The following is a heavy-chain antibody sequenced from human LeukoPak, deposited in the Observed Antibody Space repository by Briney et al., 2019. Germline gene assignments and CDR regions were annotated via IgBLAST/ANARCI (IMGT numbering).Heavy chain of an antibody. CDR1: GFTFSSYA. D-gene: IGHD6-13*01. V-gene: IGHV3-30*04. CDR3: ARSDSGIAAANWFDP. J-gene: IGHJ5*02. CDR2: ISYDGSNK. Sequence: GGSLRLSCAASGFTFSSYAMHWVRQAPGKGLEWVAVISYDGSNKYYADSVKGRFTISRDNSKNTLYLQMNSLRAEDTAVYYCARSDSGIAAANWFDPWGQETLVTVSS.